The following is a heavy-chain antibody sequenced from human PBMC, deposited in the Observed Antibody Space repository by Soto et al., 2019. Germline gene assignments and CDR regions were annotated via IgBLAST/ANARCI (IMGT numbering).Heavy chain of an antibody. J-gene: IGHJ6*04. CDR1: GGSISSSSYY. CDR2: IYYSGRT. D-gene: IGHD6-13*01. CDR3: ARHAPPYSSSSYSGMDF. V-gene: IGHV4-39*01. Sequence: SETLSLTCTVSGGSISSSSYYWGWIRQPPGKGLEWIGSIYYSGRTYYNPSLKSRVTISVDTSKNQFSLKLSSVTAADTAVYYCARHAPPYSSSSYSGMDFWGKGTTVTVSP.